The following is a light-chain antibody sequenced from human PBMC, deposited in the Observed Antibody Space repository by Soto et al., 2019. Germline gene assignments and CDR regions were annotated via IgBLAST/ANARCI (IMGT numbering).Light chain of an antibody. CDR2: GAS. Sequence: EIVVTQSPGTLSLSPGERATLSCRASQSVSSSFLAWYQQKPGQAPRLLIYGASIRATGITDRFSGSGSGTDFTLTISRVETEDFAVYYCQQYGSSPWTFGQGTKVEIK. CDR1: QSVSSSF. V-gene: IGKV3-20*01. CDR3: QQYGSSPWT. J-gene: IGKJ1*01.